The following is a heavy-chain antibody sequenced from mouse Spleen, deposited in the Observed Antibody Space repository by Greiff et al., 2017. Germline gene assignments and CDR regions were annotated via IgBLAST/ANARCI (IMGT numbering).Heavy chain of an antibody. CDR1: GYTFTSYN. V-gene: IGHV1-12*01. J-gene: IGHJ2*01. Sequence: LQQSGAELVRPGASVKMSCKASGYTFTSYNMHWVKQTPRQGLEWIGAIYPGNGDTSYNQKFKGKAILTADKSSSTAYMELRSLTSEDSAVYYCTRGGNYRFDYWGQGTTLTVSS. D-gene: IGHD2-1*01. CDR2: IYPGNGDT. CDR3: TRGGNYRFDY.